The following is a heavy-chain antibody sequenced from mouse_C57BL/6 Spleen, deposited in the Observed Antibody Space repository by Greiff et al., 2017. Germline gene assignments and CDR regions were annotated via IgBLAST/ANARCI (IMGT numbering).Heavy chain of an antibody. CDR3: ASGGGLRRGDAMDY. V-gene: IGHV1-59*01. Sequence: VQLQQPGAELVRPGTSVKLSCKASGYTFTSYWMHWVKQRPGQGLEWIGVIDPSDSYTNYTQKFKGKATLTVDTSSSTAYMQLNSLPAEDSAVYYCASGGGLRRGDAMDYWGQGTSVTVSS. J-gene: IGHJ4*01. D-gene: IGHD2-4*01. CDR2: IDPSDSYT. CDR1: GYTFTSYW.